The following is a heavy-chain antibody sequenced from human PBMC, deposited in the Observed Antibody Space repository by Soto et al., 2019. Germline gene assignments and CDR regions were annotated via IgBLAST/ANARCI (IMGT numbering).Heavy chain of an antibody. Sequence: SETLSLTCTVSGGSISSYYWSWIRQPAGKGLEWIGRIYTSGSTNYNPSLKSRVTMSVDTSKNQFSLKLSSVTAADTAVYYCARDDPEGYVWGSYRYFPTWGQGTLVTVSS. V-gene: IGHV4-4*07. D-gene: IGHD3-16*02. CDR2: IYTSGST. CDR1: GGSISSYY. J-gene: IGHJ4*02. CDR3: ARDDPEGYVWGSYRYFPT.